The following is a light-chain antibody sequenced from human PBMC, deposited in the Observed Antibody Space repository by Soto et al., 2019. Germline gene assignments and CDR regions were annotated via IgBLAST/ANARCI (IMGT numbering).Light chain of an antibody. V-gene: IGLV2-8*01. CDR3: SSNAGSNNFV. Sequence: QSALTQPPSASGSPGQSVTISCTGTSSDVGASNYVSWYQQHPGKAPKPMIFAVSKRPSGVPDRFSGSKSGNTASLTVSGLQAEDAADYYCSSNAGSNNFVFGSGTKVTVL. J-gene: IGLJ1*01. CDR1: SSDVGASNY. CDR2: AVS.